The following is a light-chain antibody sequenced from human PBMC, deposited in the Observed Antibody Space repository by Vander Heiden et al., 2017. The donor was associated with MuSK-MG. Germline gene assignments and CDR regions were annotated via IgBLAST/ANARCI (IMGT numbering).Light chain of an antibody. V-gene: IGLV2-14*01. J-gene: IGLJ3*02. Sequence: QSALTQPASVSGSPGRSITISCTGTSSDVGGYNYVSWYQQHPGKAPKLIIYDVSNRPSGVSNRFSGSKSGNTASLTISGLQAEDEDDYYCSSYTSSRGVFGGGTKLTVL. CDR1: SSDVGGYNY. CDR2: DVS. CDR3: SSYTSSRGV.